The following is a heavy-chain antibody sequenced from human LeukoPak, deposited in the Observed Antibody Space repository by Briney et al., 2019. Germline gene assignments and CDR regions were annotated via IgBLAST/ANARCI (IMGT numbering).Heavy chain of an antibody. J-gene: IGHJ5*02. Sequence: SETLSLTCAVYGGSFSGYYWSWIRQPPGKGLEWIGEINHSGSTNYNPSLKSRVTISVDTSKNQFSLKLSSVTAADTAVYYCARGLPIAAAVVNWFDPWGQGTLVTVSS. CDR2: INHSGST. CDR1: GGSFSGYY. D-gene: IGHD6-13*01. V-gene: IGHV4-34*01. CDR3: ARGLPIAAAVVNWFDP.